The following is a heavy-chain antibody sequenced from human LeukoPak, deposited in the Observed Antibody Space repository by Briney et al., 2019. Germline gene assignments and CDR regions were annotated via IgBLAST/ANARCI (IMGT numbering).Heavy chain of an antibody. J-gene: IGHJ4*02. V-gene: IGHV3-74*01. CDR3: ARSPIMISFGGVDY. Sequence: GGSLRLSCVASGFTFSTYWMHWVRQAPGKGLVWVSRINSDGSSTTYADSVKGRFTISRDNAKNTLYLQMNSLRAEDTAVYYCARSPIMISFGGVDYWGQGSLVTVSS. D-gene: IGHD3-16*01. CDR2: INSDGSST. CDR1: GFTFSTYW.